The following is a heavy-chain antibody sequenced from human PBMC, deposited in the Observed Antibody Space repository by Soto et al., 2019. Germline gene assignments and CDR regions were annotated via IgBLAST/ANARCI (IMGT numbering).Heavy chain of an antibody. Sequence: GGSLRLSCAASGFTFNTYTMTWVRQAPGKGLEWVSSISSSGTFIDYADSVKGRFTISRDNAKGSLYLQMNSLSVEDTAVYYCATRYTTGWYLDHWGQGTLVTVSS. J-gene: IGHJ4*02. V-gene: IGHV3-21*01. CDR1: GFTFNTYT. CDR3: ATRYTTGWYLDH. CDR2: ISSSGTFI. D-gene: IGHD3-16*02.